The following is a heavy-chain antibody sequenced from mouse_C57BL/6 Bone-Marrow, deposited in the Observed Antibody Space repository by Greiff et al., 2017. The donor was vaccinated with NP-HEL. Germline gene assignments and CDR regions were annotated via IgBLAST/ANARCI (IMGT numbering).Heavy chain of an antibody. J-gene: IGHJ3*01. CDR3: ARCGNYALFAY. CDR1: GYTFTNYW. Sequence: QVQLQQSGAELVRPGTSVKMSCKASGYTFTNYWIGWAKQRPGHGLEWIGDIYPGGGYTNYNKKFKGKATLTSDKSSSTAYMQFSSLTSEDSAIYYCARCGNYALFAYWGQGTLVTVSA. V-gene: IGHV1-63*01. CDR2: IYPGGGYT. D-gene: IGHD2-1*01.